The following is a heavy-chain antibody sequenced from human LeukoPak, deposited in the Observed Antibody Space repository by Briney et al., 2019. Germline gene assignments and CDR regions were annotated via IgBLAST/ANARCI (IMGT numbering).Heavy chain of an antibody. CDR3: ARHVLLWFGELSGYMDV. CDR2: INPSGGST. CDR1: GYTLTELS. J-gene: IGHJ6*03. V-gene: IGHV1-46*01. Sequence: ASVKVSCKVSGYTLTELSIHWVRQAPGQGLEWMGIINPSGGSTSYAQKFQGRVTMTRDTSTSTVYMELSSLRSEDTAVYYCARHVLLWFGELSGYMDVWGKGTTVTVSS. D-gene: IGHD3-10*01.